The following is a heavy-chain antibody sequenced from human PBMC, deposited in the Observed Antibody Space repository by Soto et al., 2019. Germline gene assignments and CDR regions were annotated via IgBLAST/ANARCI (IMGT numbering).Heavy chain of an antibody. Sequence: SETLSQSCRFSRKSIRGDYGIGIRQPPGKGLEWIGYIYYSVYTSYNPSLKSRVTISVDTSKNQFSLKLNSVTAADTAVYYCTAGKLYPSLDFDYLGQGTLVTVSS. CDR2: IYYSVYT. J-gene: IGHJ4*02. CDR3: TAGKLYPSLDFDY. CDR1: RKSIRGDY. D-gene: IGHD2-8*01. V-gene: IGHV4-59*01.